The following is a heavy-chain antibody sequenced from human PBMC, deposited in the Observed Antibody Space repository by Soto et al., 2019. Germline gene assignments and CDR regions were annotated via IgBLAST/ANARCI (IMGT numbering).Heavy chain of an antibody. J-gene: IGHJ4*02. Sequence: QVQLVQSGAEVKKPGASVKVSCKASGYTFTSYGISWVRQAPGQGLEWMGWISAYNGNTNYAQKLQGRVTMTTVTSTSTAYMELRSLRSDVTAVYYCARLDHYIWGSYRTKEYYFDYWGQGTLVTVSS. CDR2: ISAYNGNT. CDR3: ARLDHYIWGSYRTKEYYFDY. CDR1: GYTFTSYG. D-gene: IGHD3-16*02. V-gene: IGHV1-18*01.